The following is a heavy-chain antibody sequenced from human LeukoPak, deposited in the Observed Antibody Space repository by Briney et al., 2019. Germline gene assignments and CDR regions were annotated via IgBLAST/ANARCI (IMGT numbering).Heavy chain of an antibody. D-gene: IGHD3-10*01. V-gene: IGHV3-66*01. CDR1: GFTVSGNY. Sequence: GGSLRLSCAASGFTVSGNYMSWVRQAPGKGLEWLSVIHRGGNTYYADSVKGRFTISRDSSKNTVFLQMDSLRAEDTAVYYCARDPGYGLGVDYGDYWDQGTLVTVSS. J-gene: IGHJ4*02. CDR2: IHRGGNT. CDR3: ARDPGYGLGVDYGDY.